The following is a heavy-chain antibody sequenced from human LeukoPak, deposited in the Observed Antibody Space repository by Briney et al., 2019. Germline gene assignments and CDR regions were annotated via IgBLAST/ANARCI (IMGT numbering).Heavy chain of an antibody. Sequence: GGSLRLSCAASGFTFSSYGMHWVRQAPGKGLEWVAVISYDGSNKYYADSVKGRFIISRDNSKNTLYLQMNSLRAEDTAVYYCAKDPTDAFDIWGQGTMVTVSS. J-gene: IGHJ3*02. CDR1: GFTFSSYG. CDR2: ISYDGSNK. CDR3: AKDPTDAFDI. V-gene: IGHV3-30*18.